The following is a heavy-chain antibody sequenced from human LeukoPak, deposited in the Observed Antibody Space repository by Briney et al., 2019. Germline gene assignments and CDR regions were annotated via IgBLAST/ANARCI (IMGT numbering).Heavy chain of an antibody. CDR3: ARVQTGGSGSYPYYYYYYMDV. CDR2: ISAYNGNT. Sequence: GASVKVSCKASGYTFTSYGISWVRQAPGQGLEWMGWISAYNGNTNYAQKLQGRVTMTTDTSTSTAYMELRSLRSDDTAVYYCARVQTGGSGSYPYYYYYYMDVWGKGTTVTVSS. J-gene: IGHJ6*03. D-gene: IGHD3-10*01. V-gene: IGHV1-18*01. CDR1: GYTFTSYG.